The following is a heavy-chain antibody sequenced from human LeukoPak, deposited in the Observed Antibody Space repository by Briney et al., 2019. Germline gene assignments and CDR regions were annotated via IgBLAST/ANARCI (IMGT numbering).Heavy chain of an antibody. CDR1: GGSIDNSY. CDR3: ARGGVDYYDSRGYYNKDAFDI. V-gene: IGHV4-59*01. CDR2: IYYTGIS. Sequence: SETLSLTCTVSGGSIDNSYWTWIRQPPGKGLEWIGYIYYTGISNYNPSLKSRVTVSVDTSKNQFSLNLSSLTAADTAVYYCARGGVDYYDSRGYYNKDAFDIWGQGTMVTVSS. J-gene: IGHJ3*02. D-gene: IGHD3-22*01.